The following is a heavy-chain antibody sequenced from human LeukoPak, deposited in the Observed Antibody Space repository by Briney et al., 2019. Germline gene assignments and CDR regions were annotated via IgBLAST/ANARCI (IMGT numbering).Heavy chain of an antibody. J-gene: IGHJ4*02. V-gene: IGHV3-11*04. CDR3: AREEWQQLAAFDY. D-gene: IGHD6-13*01. Sequence: GGSLRLSCAASGFTFSDYYMSWIRQAPGKGLEWVSYISSSVSTIYYADSVKGRFTISRDNAKNSLYLKMNSLRAEDTAVYYCAREEWQQLAAFDYWGQGTLVTVSS. CDR1: GFTFSDYY. CDR2: ISSSVSTI.